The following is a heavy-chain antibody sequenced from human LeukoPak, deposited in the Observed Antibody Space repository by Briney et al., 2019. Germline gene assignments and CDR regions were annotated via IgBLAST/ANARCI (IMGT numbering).Heavy chain of an antibody. CDR3: ARLICGGDCYSIKTYYYYGMDV. CDR1: GYTFTGCY. Sequence: ASVKVSCKASGYTFTGCYMHWVRQAPGQGLEWMGWINPNSGGTNYAQKFQGRVTMTRDTSISTAYMELSRLRSDDTAVYYCARLICGGDCYSIKTYYYYGMDVWGQGTTVTVSS. CDR2: INPNSGGT. D-gene: IGHD2-21*02. J-gene: IGHJ6*02. V-gene: IGHV1-2*02.